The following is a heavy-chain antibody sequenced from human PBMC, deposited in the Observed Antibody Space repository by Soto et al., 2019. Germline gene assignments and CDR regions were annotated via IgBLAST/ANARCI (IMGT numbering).Heavy chain of an antibody. J-gene: IGHJ2*01. CDR2: TYSRSKWYN. CDR1: GDSVSGNSAA. V-gene: IGHV6-1*01. Sequence: SQTLSLTCVISGDSVSGNSAAWNGIRQSPSRGLEWLGRTYSRSKWYNDYAVSVKSRITINPDTSKNQFSLQLNSVTPEDTAVYYCARAPVSPNWYFDLWGRGTLVTVSS. D-gene: IGHD3-10*01. CDR3: ARAPVSPNWYFDL.